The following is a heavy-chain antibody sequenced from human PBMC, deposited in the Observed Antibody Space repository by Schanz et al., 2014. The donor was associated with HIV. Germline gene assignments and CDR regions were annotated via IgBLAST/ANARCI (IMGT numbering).Heavy chain of an antibody. CDR1: GGSISGGGFQ. J-gene: IGHJ4*02. D-gene: IGHD3-22*01. Sequence: QVQLQESGPGLVKPSQTLSLTCTVSGGSISGGGFQWSWIRQHPGKGLEWIGSIYYSGSIYYNPSCKSRVTSSGDTSRNQFSLKLRSVTAADTAVYYCARAPPSDSSGYYPFDYWGQGTLVTVSS. CDR3: ARAPPSDSSGYYPFDY. CDR2: IYYSGSI. V-gene: IGHV4-31*03.